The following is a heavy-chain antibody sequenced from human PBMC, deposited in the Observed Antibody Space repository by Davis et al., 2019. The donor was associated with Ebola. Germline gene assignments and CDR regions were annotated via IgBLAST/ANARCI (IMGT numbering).Heavy chain of an antibody. V-gene: IGHV3-7*03. Sequence: GGSLRLSCTTSGFAFSNFGMHWVRQAPGKGLEWVANTQPQGSYTDYVDSVKGRFTISRDYAKNSLYLQMDSLRAEDTAVYYCAREVNWAFDFWGQGALVIVSS. CDR3: AREVNWAFDF. J-gene: IGHJ4*02. CDR1: GFAFSNFG. CDR2: TQPQGSYT. D-gene: IGHD7-27*01.